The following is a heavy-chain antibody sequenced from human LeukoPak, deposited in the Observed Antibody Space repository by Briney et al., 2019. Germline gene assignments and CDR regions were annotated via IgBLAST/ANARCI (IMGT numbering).Heavy chain of an antibody. CDR1: GLTFSSYG. D-gene: IGHD1-26*01. CDR2: VSYDGRNT. J-gene: IGHJ4*02. CDR3: AKDVLIQGMGPIDY. Sequence: GGSLRLSFVAPGLTFSSYGVAWVRQAPGKGLEWVAVVSYDGRNTYYTDSVKGRFTISRDNSKNTLYLQMNSLRAEDTAVYYCAKDVLIQGMGPIDYWGQGTLVTVSS. V-gene: IGHV3-30*18.